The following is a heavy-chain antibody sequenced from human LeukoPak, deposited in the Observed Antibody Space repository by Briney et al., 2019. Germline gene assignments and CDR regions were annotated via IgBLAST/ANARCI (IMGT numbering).Heavy chain of an antibody. D-gene: IGHD3-22*01. J-gene: IGHJ4*02. Sequence: SETLSLTCTVSGGSISSSSYYWGWIRQPPGKGLEWIGSIYYSGSTYYNPSLKSRVTISVDTSKNQFSLKLSSVTAADTAVYYCARRSGVYYYDFGYWGQGTLVTVSS. CDR3: ARRSGVYYYDFGY. CDR2: IYYSGST. CDR1: GGSISSSSYY. V-gene: IGHV4-39*01.